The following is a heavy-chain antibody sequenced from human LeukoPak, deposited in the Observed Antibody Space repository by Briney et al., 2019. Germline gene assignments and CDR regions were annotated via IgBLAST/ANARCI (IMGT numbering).Heavy chain of an antibody. V-gene: IGHV3-23*01. J-gene: IGHJ4*02. Sequence: GGSLRLSCAVSRFAFSTYAMTWVRQAPGQGLEYVSTISSNGADTYYADSVKGRFTISRDNSKNTVYLQMNSLRAEDSAVYYCATVFDYWGQGTLVTVSS. CDR1: RFAFSTYA. CDR3: ATVFDY. CDR2: ISSNGADT. D-gene: IGHD1-1*01.